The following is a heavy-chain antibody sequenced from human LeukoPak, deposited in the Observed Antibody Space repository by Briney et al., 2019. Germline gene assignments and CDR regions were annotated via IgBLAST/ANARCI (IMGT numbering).Heavy chain of an antibody. CDR2: IYYSGST. J-gene: IGHJ4*02. D-gene: IGHD3-16*02. V-gene: IGHV4-59*08. CDR3: ARCHDYVWGSYRCRYFDY. Sequence: SETLSLTCTVSGGSISSYYWSWIRQPPGKGLEWIGYIYYSGSTNYNPSLKSRVTISVDTSKNQFSLKLSSVTAADTAVYYCARCHDYVWGSYRCRYFDYWGQGTLVTVSS. CDR1: GGSISSYY.